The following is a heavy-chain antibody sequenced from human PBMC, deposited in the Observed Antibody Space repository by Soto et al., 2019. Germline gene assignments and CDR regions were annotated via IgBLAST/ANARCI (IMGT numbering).Heavy chain of an antibody. CDR3: AKDLRFWGWPNDAFDI. V-gene: IGHV3-30*18. J-gene: IGHJ3*02. CDR2: ISYDGSNK. D-gene: IGHD3-16*01. Sequence: QVQLVESGGGVVQPGRSLRLSCAASGFTFSSYGMHWVRQAPGKGLEWGAVISYDGSNKYYADSVKGRFTISRDNSKNTLYLQMTSLRAEDTAVYYCAKDLRFWGWPNDAFDIWGKGTMVTVS. CDR1: GFTFSSYG.